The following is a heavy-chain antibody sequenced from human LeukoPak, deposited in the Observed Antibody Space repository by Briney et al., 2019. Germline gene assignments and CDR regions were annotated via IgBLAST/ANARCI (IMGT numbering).Heavy chain of an antibody. CDR1: GGSFSGYY. D-gene: IGHD2-2*01. CDR3: ASPLRGDIVVVPAAYHAFDI. CDR2: INHSGST. V-gene: IGHV4-34*01. Sequence: SETLSLTCAVYGGSFSGYYWSWIRQPPGKGLEWIGEINHSGSTNYNPSLKSRVTISVDTSKNQFSLKLSSVTAADTAVYYCASPLRGDIVVVPAAYHAFDIWGQGTMVTVSS. J-gene: IGHJ3*02.